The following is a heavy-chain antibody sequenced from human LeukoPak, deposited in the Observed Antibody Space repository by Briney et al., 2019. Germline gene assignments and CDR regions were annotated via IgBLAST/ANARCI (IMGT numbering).Heavy chain of an antibody. CDR1: GFTFSGSA. V-gene: IGHV3-73*01. D-gene: IGHD6-19*01. J-gene: IGHJ4*02. CDR3: TLSSGWYGGDY. CDR2: IRSKANSYAT. Sequence: RGSLKLSCAASGFTFSGSAMHWVRQASGKGLEWVGRIRSKANSYATAYAASVKGRFTISRDDSKNTAYLQMNSLKTEDTAVYYCTLSSGWYGGDYWGQGTLVTVSS.